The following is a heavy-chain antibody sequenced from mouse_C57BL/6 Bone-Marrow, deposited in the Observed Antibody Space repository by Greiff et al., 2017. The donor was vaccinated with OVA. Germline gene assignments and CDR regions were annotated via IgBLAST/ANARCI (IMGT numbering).Heavy chain of an antibody. J-gene: IGHJ3*01. CDR2: ISYDGSN. Sequence: ESGPGLVKPSQSLSLTCSVTGYSITSGYYWNWIRQFPGNKLEWMGYISYDGSNNYNPSLKNRISITRDTSKNQFFLKLNSVTTEDTATYYCARVDYYGSSPWFAYWGQGTLVTVSA. V-gene: IGHV3-6*01. CDR3: ARVDYYGSSPWFAY. D-gene: IGHD1-1*01. CDR1: GYSITSGYY.